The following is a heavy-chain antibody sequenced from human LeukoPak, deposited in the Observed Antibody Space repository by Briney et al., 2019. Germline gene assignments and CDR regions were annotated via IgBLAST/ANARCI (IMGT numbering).Heavy chain of an antibody. Sequence: PGGSLRLSCAASGFTFSSYWMHWVRHAPGKGLVWVSRINSDGSSTSYADSVKGRFTISRDNAKNTLDLQMNSLRAEDTAVYYCARGGPRYEIPYCTNGVCLHPYYYYYGMDVWGQGTTVTVSS. CDR1: GFTFSSYW. CDR2: INSDGSST. J-gene: IGHJ6*02. D-gene: IGHD2-8*01. V-gene: IGHV3-74*01. CDR3: ARGGPRYEIPYCTNGVCLHPYYYYYGMDV.